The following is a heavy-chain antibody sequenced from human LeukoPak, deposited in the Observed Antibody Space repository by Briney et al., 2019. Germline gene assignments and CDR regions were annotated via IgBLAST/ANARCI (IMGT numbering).Heavy chain of an antibody. CDR1: GGSFSGYY. J-gene: IGHJ4*02. D-gene: IGHD5-12*01. V-gene: IGHV4-34*01. CDR3: ARMRSGYDAFDY. CDR2: INHSGST. Sequence: PSETLSLTCAVYGGSFSGYYWSRIRQPPGKGLEWIGEINHSGSTNYNPSLKSRVTISVDTSKNQFSPKLSSVTAADTAVYYCARMRSGYDAFDYWGQGTLVTVSS.